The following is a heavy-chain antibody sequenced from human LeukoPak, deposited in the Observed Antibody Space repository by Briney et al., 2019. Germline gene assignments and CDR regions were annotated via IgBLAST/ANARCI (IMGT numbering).Heavy chain of an antibody. CDR2: MYYSGST. D-gene: IGHD6-13*01. Sequence: SETLSLTCTVSGGSLSSYYWAWMRQPPGKGLEWIGYMYYSGSTNYNPSLKSRVTISLDTSKNQFPLKLSSVTAADTAIYYCARGHSTAADWFDPWGQGTLVTVSS. J-gene: IGHJ5*02. V-gene: IGHV4-59*01. CDR3: ARGHSTAADWFDP. CDR1: GGSLSSYY.